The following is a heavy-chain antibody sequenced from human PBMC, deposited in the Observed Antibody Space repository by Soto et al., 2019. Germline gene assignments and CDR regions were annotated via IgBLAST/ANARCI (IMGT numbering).Heavy chain of an antibody. CDR3: ASNIVVVTAIGEYFQD. V-gene: IGHV1-18*01. Sequence: ASLKVSCNASGYSFTRSGISWVLQAPGQGLEWMGWISTYNGDTNYAQTFQGRVTMTTDTSTSTVHMEVSSLRSEDTAVYYCASNIVVVTAIGEYFQDWGQGTLVTVPS. D-gene: IGHD2-21*02. J-gene: IGHJ1*01. CDR2: ISTYNGDT. CDR1: GYSFTRSG.